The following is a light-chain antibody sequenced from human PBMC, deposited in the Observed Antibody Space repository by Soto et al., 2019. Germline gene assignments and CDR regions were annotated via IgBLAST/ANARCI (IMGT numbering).Light chain of an antibody. CDR3: SSYTNNNTLV. Sequence: QSVLTQPASVSGSPGQSITISCTGTSSDVGSYNYVSWYQQHPGKAPKLMIFDVSDRPSGVSNRFSGSKSGNTASLTISGRQAEDEADYYCSSYTNNNTLVFGGGTKLTVL. J-gene: IGLJ2*01. CDR2: DVS. CDR1: SSDVGSYNY. V-gene: IGLV2-14*01.